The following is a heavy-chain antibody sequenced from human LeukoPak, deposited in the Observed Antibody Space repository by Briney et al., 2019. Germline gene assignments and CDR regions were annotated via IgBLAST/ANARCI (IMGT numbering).Heavy chain of an antibody. D-gene: IGHD3-22*01. CDR2: IYFSGST. CDR3: ARDRSYYDSSGYPPPRGFDY. CDR1: GGSISSGSYY. J-gene: IGHJ4*02. V-gene: IGHV4-61*01. Sequence: PSQTLSLTCTVSGGSISSGSYYWRWLRQPPGKGLEWIGYIYFSGSTNYNPSLKSRVTISVDTSKNQFSLKLGSVTAADTAVYYCARDRSYYDSSGYPPPRGFDYWGQGTLVTVSS.